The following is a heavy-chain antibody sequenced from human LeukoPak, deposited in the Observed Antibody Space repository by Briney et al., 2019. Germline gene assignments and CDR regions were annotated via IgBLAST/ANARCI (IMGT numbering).Heavy chain of an antibody. D-gene: IGHD4-17*01. CDR3: ARDDYGDYGGTYFDY. V-gene: IGHV3-7*01. CDR1: GFTFSSYW. Sequence: GGSLRLSCSASGFTFSSYWMSWVRLAPGKGLEWVANIKQDGSEKYYVDSVKGRFTISRDNAKNSLYLQMNSLRAEDTAVYYCARDDYGDYGGTYFDYWGQGTLVTVSS. CDR2: IKQDGSEK. J-gene: IGHJ4*02.